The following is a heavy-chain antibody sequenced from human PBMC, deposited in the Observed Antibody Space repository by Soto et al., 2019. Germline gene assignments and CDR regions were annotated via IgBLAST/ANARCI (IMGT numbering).Heavy chain of an antibody. CDR3: AKNGQPPYYYYGMDV. Sequence: ASVKVSCKASGYTFTRYGISWVRQAPGQGLEWMGWISGYNGDTNYPQKFQGRVTMTVDTSTTTAFMELTSLTSDDRAVYYCAKNGQPPYYYYGMDVWGQGTTVTVSS. CDR1: GYTFTRYG. D-gene: IGHD2-8*01. CDR2: ISGYNGDT. V-gene: IGHV1-18*01. J-gene: IGHJ6*02.